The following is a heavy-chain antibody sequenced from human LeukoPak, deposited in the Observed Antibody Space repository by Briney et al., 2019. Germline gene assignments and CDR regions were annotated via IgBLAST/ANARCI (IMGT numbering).Heavy chain of an antibody. CDR3: ALPLGQQLGPAY. Sequence: ASVKVSCKASGYTFTSYATHWVRQAPGQRLEWMGWINAGNGNTKYSQKFQGRVTITRDTSASTAYMELSSLRSEDTAVYYCALPLGQQLGPAYWGQGTLVTVSS. V-gene: IGHV1-3*01. J-gene: IGHJ4*02. CDR1: GYTFTSYA. D-gene: IGHD6-13*01. CDR2: INAGNGNT.